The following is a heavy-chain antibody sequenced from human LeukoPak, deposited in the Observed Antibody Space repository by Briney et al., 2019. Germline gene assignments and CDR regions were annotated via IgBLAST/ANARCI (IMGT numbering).Heavy chain of an antibody. CDR2: IYYSGST. Sequence: SETLSLTCTVSGRSISSYYWSWIRQPPGKGLEWIGYIYYSGSTNYNPSLKSRVTISVDTSKNQFSLKLSSVTAADTAVYYCARVADDYYGSGSYLWFDPWGQGTLVTVSS. CDR1: GRSISSYY. J-gene: IGHJ5*02. D-gene: IGHD3-10*01. V-gene: IGHV4-59*01. CDR3: ARVADDYYGSGSYLWFDP.